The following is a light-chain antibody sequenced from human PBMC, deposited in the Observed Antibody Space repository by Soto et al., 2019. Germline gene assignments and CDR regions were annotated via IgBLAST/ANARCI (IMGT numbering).Light chain of an antibody. Sequence: QSVLTQPPSASGTPGQRVTISCSGSSTNIGSNYVYWYQQLPGTAPKLLIYRNNQRPSGVPARFSGSKSGNTASLTISGLQAEDEADYYCSSYTSSSTLVVFGGVTKLTVL. CDR2: RNN. CDR1: STNIGSNY. CDR3: SSYTSSSTLVV. V-gene: IGLV1-47*01. J-gene: IGLJ2*01.